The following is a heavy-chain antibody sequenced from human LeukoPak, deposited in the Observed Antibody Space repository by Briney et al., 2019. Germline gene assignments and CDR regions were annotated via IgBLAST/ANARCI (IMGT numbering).Heavy chain of an antibody. J-gene: IGHJ6*03. D-gene: IGHD5-18*01. Sequence: PGGSLRLSCAASGFTFDDYGMSWVRQAPGKGLERVSGINWNGGSTGYADSVNGRFTISRDNAKNSLYLQMNSLRAEDTALYYCARASQWDTAMVWYYMDVWGKGTTVTVSS. V-gene: IGHV3-20*04. CDR2: INWNGGST. CDR1: GFTFDDYG. CDR3: ARASQWDTAMVWYYMDV.